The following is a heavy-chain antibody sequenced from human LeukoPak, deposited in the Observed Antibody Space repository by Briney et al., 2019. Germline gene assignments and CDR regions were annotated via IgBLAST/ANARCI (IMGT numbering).Heavy chain of an antibody. CDR3: ARQWKLLVYFDY. CDR1: GGSFSGYY. D-gene: IGHD1-26*01. Sequence: SETLSLTCAVYGGSFSGYYWSWIRQPPGKGLEWIGEINHSGSTNYNPSLKSRVTISVDTSKNQFSLKLSSVTAADTAVYYSARQWKLLVYFDYWGQGTLVTVSS. V-gene: IGHV4-34*01. J-gene: IGHJ4*02. CDR2: INHSGST.